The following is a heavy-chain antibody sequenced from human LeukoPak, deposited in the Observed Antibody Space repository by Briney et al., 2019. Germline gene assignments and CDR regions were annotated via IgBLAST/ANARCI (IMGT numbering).Heavy chain of an antibody. J-gene: IGHJ4*02. D-gene: IGHD5-24*01. Sequence: QPGRSLRLSCAASGFTFSSYAMHWVRQAPGKGLEWVAVISYDGSNKYYADSVKGRFTISRDNSKNTLYLQMNSLRAEDTAVYYCASPRDGYNYRWDYWGQGTLVTVSS. CDR1: GFTFSSYA. V-gene: IGHV3-30*04. CDR2: ISYDGSNK. CDR3: ASPRDGYNYRWDY.